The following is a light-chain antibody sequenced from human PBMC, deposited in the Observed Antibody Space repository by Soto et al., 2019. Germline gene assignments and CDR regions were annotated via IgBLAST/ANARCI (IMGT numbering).Light chain of an antibody. J-gene: IGLJ2*01. CDR2: EVS. CDR1: ISDIGTYYY. Sequence: QSALTQPPSASGSPGQSVTISCTGTISDIGTYYYVSWYQQHPGKAPKLIIYEVSERPSGVPDRFSGSKSGNTASLTVSGLQAGDEADYYCSSYAGTKTLIFGGGTKLTVL. CDR3: SSYAGTKTLI. V-gene: IGLV2-8*01.